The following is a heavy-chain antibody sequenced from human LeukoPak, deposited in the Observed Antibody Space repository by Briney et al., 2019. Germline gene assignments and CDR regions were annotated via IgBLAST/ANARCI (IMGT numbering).Heavy chain of an antibody. J-gene: IGHJ4*02. CDR3: ARQAYGSGWSFVY. D-gene: IGHD6-19*01. CDR1: GFTFSSYW. Sequence: GGSLRLSCAASGFTFSSYWMSWVRQAPGKGLEWVANIKQDGSEKYYVDSVKGRFTISRDNAKNSLFLQMNSLRAEDTAVYYCARQAYGSGWSFVYWGQGTLVTVSS. CDR2: IKQDGSEK. V-gene: IGHV3-7*01.